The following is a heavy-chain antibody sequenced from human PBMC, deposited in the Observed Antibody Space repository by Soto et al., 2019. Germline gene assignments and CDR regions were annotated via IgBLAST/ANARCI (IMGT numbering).Heavy chain of an antibody. CDR3: ATSNWFDP. V-gene: IGHV4-39*01. CDR1: GGSISSRGYY. CDR2: IYYSGST. J-gene: IGHJ5*02. Sequence: QLQLQESGPGLVKPSETLSLTCTVSGGSISSRGYYWGWIRQPPGKGLEWIGTIYYSGSTYYNPCTESRVTISVDTSKKEFSLKLSSVTAADTAVYYCATSNWFDPWGQGTLVTVSS.